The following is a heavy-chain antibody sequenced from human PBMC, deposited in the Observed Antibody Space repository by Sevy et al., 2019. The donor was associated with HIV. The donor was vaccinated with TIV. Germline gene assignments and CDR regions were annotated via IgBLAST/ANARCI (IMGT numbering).Heavy chain of an antibody. Sequence: SETLSLSCTVSGGPMTTYYWSWLRQPPGKGLEWIGYVYYSGSTNYNPSLKSRVTISVDTSKNQFSLKLTSVTAADTAVYYCAKGFYGAFDPWGQGTLVTVSS. CDR1: GGPMTTYY. V-gene: IGHV4-59*03. J-gene: IGHJ5*02. CDR2: VYYSGST. CDR3: AKGFYGAFDP. D-gene: IGHD4-17*01.